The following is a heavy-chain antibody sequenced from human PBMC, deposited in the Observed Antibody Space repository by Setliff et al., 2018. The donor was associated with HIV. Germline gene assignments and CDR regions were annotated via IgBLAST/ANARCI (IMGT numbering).Heavy chain of an antibody. CDR1: GGSIYGSDYY. Sequence: SETLSLTCTVSGGSIYGSDYYWGWIRQPPGKGLESIGSIYYSGSTYYKPSLKSRVTISVDTSKNQFSLKLSSVTAAGTAVYYCARQGQLGSEWGLGTLVTVSS. J-gene: IGHJ4*02. D-gene: IGHD1-1*01. CDR3: ARQGQLGSE. V-gene: IGHV4-39*01. CDR2: IYYSGST.